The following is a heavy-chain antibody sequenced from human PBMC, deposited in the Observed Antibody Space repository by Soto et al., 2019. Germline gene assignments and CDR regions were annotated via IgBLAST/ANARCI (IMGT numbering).Heavy chain of an antibody. CDR2: IIPIFGTA. V-gene: IGHV1-69*06. CDR3: ARNYPNDAFDI. CDR1: GGTFSSYA. J-gene: IGHJ3*02. Sequence: GASVKVSCKASGGTFSSYAISWVRQAPGQGLEWMGGIIPIFGTANYAQKFQGRVTITADKSTSTAYMELSSLRSEDTAVYYCARNYPNDAFDIWGRGTMVTVSS. D-gene: IGHD3-10*01.